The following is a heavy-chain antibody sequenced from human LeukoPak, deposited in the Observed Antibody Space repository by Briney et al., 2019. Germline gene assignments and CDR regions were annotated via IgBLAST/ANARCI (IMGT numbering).Heavy chain of an antibody. CDR2: IYTSGST. CDR3: ARDSSSMGFYYYYYMDV. V-gene: IGHV4-4*07. J-gene: IGHJ6*03. CDR1: GGSISSYY. Sequence: SETLSLTRTVSGGSISSYYWSWIRQPAGKGLEWIGRIYTSGSTNYNPSLKSRVTMSVDTSKNQFSLKLSSVTAADTAVYYCARDSSSMGFYYYYYMDVWGKGTTVTVSS. D-gene: IGHD6-6*01.